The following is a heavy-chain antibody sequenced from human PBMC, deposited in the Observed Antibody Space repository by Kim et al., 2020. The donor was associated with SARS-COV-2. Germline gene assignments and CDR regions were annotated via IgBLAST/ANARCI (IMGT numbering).Heavy chain of an antibody. CDR2: IYYNGNT. J-gene: IGHJ4*02. Sequence: SQTLSLTCSVSGGSISTSDYYWGWIRQPPGKGLEWIGSIYYNGNTYYNPSLKSRVTISEDTSRNQFSLKLSSVTAADTAVYCCARHRLLWFGELDYWGQGTLVTVSS. V-gene: IGHV4-39*01. CDR1: GGSISTSDYY. D-gene: IGHD3-10*01. CDR3: ARHRLLWFGELDY.